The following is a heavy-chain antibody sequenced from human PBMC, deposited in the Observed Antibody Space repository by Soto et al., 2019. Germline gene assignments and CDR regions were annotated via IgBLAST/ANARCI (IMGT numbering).Heavy chain of an antibody. Sequence: PSETLSLTCTVSGGSISSSSYYWGWIRQPPGKGLEWIGSTYYSGSTYYNPSLKSRVTISVDTSKNQFSLKLSSVTAADTAVYYCASHYSSSGPMDVWGQGTTVTVSS. D-gene: IGHD6-6*01. V-gene: IGHV4-39*01. CDR1: GGSISSSSYY. CDR2: TYYSGST. J-gene: IGHJ6*02. CDR3: ASHYSSSGPMDV.